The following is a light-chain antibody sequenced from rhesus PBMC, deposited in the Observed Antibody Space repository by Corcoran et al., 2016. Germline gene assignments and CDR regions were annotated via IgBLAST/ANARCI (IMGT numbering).Light chain of an antibody. CDR3: YPHSSGYS. Sequence: QVILTQSPATLSLPRGERATLTCRASQSVSSYLAWYQQKPGKAPRLLIYGASSRATGIPDRISGSGSGTDFSLTISSLEPEDVGVYHCYPHSSGYSFGQGAKVEIK. CDR1: QSVSSY. J-gene: IGKJ2*01. CDR2: GAS. V-gene: IGKV3-10*01.